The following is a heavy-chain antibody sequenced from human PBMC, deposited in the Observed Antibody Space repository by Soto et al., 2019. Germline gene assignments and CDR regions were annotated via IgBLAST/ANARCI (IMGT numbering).Heavy chain of an antibody. CDR3: AKEGGYSRSRGYFDY. CDR2: ISGSGGST. D-gene: IGHD6-13*01. J-gene: IGHJ4*02. Sequence: EVQLLESGGGLVQPGGSLRLSCAASGFTFSSYGMSWVRQAPGKGLEWVSGISGSGGSTYYADSVKGRFTISRDNPKNTLCLQMHSLSAEDTDVYYCAKEGGYSRSRGYFDYWGQGTLVTVSS. CDR1: GFTFSSYG. V-gene: IGHV3-23*01.